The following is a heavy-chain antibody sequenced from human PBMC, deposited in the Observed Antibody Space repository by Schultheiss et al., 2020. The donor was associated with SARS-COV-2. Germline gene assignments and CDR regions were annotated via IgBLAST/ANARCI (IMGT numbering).Heavy chain of an antibody. CDR1: GGSISSSSDY. Sequence: SETLSLTCTVSGGSISSSSDYGGWIRQPPGKGLEWIGTIHHSGYTYYNPSLKSRVTVSADTSKNQFYLQLTSVTASDTAIYYCAREADYGDYDWFDPWGQGIRVTVSS. CDR3: AREADYGDYDWFDP. J-gene: IGHJ5*02. D-gene: IGHD4-17*01. CDR2: IHHSGYT. V-gene: IGHV4-39*07.